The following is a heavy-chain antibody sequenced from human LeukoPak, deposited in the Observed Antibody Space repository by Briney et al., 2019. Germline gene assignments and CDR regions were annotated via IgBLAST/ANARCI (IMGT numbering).Heavy chain of an antibody. D-gene: IGHD2-2*01. CDR3: ARSMMDCSSTSCYRPAAEYYFDY. V-gene: IGHV1-69*05. CDR1: GGTFSSYA. CDR2: IIPIFGTA. J-gene: IGHJ4*02. Sequence: ASVKVSCKASGGTFSSYAISWVRQAPGQGLEWMGGIIPIFGTANYAQKFQGRVTITTDESTSTAYMELSSLRSEDTAVYYCARSMMDCSSTSCYRPAAEYYFDYWGQGTLVTVSS.